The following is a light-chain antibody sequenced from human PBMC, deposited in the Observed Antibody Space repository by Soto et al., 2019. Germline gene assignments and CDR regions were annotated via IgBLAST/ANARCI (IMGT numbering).Light chain of an antibody. V-gene: IGKV1-9*01. J-gene: IGKJ4*01. Sequence: DVQMTQSPSTLSASVGDRVTITCRASQSINNLLAWYQRKPGKAPKLLIYAASTLQSGVPSRFSGSGSGTEFTLTISSLQPEDFATYSCQQLNSYPLTFGGGTKVDI. CDR2: AAS. CDR1: QSINNL. CDR3: QQLNSYPLT.